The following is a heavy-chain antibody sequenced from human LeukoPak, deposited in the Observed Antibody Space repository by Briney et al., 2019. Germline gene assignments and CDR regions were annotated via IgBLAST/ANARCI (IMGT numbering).Heavy chain of an antibody. CDR1: GFTFSSYS. J-gene: IGHJ6*03. D-gene: IGHD3-10*01. V-gene: IGHV3-23*01. CDR3: AKDGVWIGEKKANMDI. Sequence: GGSLRLSCAASGFTFSSYSMNWVRQAPGEGLEWVSATSGSGDSADYADAVKGRFTISRDNSKSTLYLLMTSLRAEDTAVYYCAKDGVWIGEKKANMDIWGKGTTV. CDR2: TSGSGDSA.